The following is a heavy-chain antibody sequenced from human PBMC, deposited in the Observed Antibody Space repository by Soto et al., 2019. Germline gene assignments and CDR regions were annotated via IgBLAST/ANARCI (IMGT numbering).Heavy chain of an antibody. J-gene: IGHJ4*02. Sequence: SETLSLTCTVSGGSISSYYWSWIRQPPGKGLEWIGYIYYSGSTNYNPSLKSRVTISVDTSKNQLSLKLSSVTAADTAVYYCARRYGYSFDYXXQGTLVTXSS. CDR3: ARRYGYSFDY. D-gene: IGHD5-18*01. V-gene: IGHV4-59*08. CDR1: GGSISSYY. CDR2: IYYSGST.